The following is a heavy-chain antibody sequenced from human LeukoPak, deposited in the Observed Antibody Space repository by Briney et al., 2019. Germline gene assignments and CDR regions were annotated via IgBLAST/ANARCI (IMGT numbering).Heavy chain of an antibody. CDR3: ATLVYSGSRYHFDT. V-gene: IGHV4-59*02. CDR1: NGAVKNYY. CDR2: FLYSGTT. J-gene: IGHJ4*02. Sequence: SETLSLTCSVSNGAVKNYYWTWIRQPPGQGLEWIGNFLYSGTTTYRASLDSRLIISVDNSKNTVSLRLFSVTAADTAVYYCATLVYSGSRYHFDTWGQGTLVTVSS. D-gene: IGHD1-26*01.